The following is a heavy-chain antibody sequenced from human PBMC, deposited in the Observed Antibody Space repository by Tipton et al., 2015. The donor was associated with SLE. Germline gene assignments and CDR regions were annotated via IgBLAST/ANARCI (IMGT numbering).Heavy chain of an antibody. CDR2: IFHSEST. D-gene: IGHD6-19*01. Sequence: TLSLTCAVSGGSINDNNWWSWARQSPGKGLEWIGEIFHSESTNYNPSLKSRVTISLDKSKNQFSLKLTSVTAADTAVYYCARVTGHNSGWYGWVDYWGQGTLVTVSS. V-gene: IGHV4-4*02. CDR3: ARVTGHNSGWYGWVDY. CDR1: GGSINDNNW. J-gene: IGHJ4*02.